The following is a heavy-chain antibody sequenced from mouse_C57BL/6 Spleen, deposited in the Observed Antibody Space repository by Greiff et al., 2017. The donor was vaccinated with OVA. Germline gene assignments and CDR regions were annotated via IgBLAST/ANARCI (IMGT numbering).Heavy chain of an antibody. V-gene: IGHV5-9*01. D-gene: IGHD2-4*01. Sequence: DVQLVESGGGLVKPGGSLKLSCAASGFTFSSYTMSWVRQTPEKRLEWVATISGGGGNTYYPDSVKGRFTISRDNAKNTLYLQMSSLRSEDTALYYCARYDYDDWYFDVWGTGTTVTVSS. J-gene: IGHJ1*03. CDR2: ISGGGGNT. CDR1: GFTFSSYT. CDR3: ARYDYDDWYFDV.